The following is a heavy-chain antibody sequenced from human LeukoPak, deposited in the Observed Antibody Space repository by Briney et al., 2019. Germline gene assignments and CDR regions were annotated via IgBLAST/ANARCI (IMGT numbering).Heavy chain of an antibody. J-gene: IGHJ6*03. D-gene: IGHD6-6*01. CDR1: GGTFSSYA. CDR3: ARASGSDSSVKSFYYMGV. CDR2: IIPILGIA. Sequence: GASVKVSCKASGGTFSSYAISWVRQAPGQGLEWMGRIIPILGIANYARKFQGRVTITADKSTSTAYMELSSLRSEDTAVYYCARASGSDSSVKSFYYMGVWGKGSTVTVSS. V-gene: IGHV1-69*04.